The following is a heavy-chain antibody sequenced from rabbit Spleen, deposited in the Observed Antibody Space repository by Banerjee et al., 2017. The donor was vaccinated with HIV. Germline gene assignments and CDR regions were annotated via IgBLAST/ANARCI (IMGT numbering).Heavy chain of an antibody. V-gene: IGHV1S45*01. CDR1: GFSFSDRDV. D-gene: IGHD1-1*01. Sequence: QEQLEESGGGLVKPEGSLTLTCKASGFSFSDRDVMCWVRQAPGKGLEWIGCINTATGKDVYASWAKGRFTISTTSSTTVTLQMTSLTAADTATYFCARDLVGVIGWNFSLWGQCTLVTVS. CDR3: ARDLVGVIGWNFSL. J-gene: IGHJ4*01. CDR2: INTATGKD.